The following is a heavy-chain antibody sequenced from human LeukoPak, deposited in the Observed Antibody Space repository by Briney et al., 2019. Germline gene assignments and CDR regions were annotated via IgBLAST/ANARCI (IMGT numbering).Heavy chain of an antibody. Sequence: PGGSLRLSCAASGFMFSEYGMHWVRQAPGRGPEWVAFIRDDGSSQYFTESVKGRFTISRDNSKNTLYLQMNSLRAEDTAVYYCANSVRWGQGTLVTVSS. CDR2: IRDDGSSQ. V-gene: IGHV3-30*02. CDR1: GFMFSEYG. D-gene: IGHD3-10*01. J-gene: IGHJ4*02. CDR3: ANSVR.